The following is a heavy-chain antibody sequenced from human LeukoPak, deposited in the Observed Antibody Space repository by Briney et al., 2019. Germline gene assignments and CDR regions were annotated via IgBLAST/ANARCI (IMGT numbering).Heavy chain of an antibody. V-gene: IGHV3-73*01. D-gene: IGHD3-3*01. CDR1: GFSFSGSA. CDR3: ARPGKYDFWSHYSFDY. J-gene: IGHJ4*02. Sequence: PGGSLKLSCAASGFSFSGSALHWVRQASGKGLEWVGRIRTKAHNYATVYTASVKGRFTISRDDSNNTAYLQMNSLKAEDTAVYYCARPGKYDFWSHYSFDYWGQGTLVTVSS. CDR2: IRTKAHNYAT.